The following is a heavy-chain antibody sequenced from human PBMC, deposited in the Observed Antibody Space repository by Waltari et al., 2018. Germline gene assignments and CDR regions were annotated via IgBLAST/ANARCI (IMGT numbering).Heavy chain of an antibody. Sequence: EVPLVQSGPEVKKSGESLRISCQVSGYSFISYWNAWVRQMPGKGLEYMGIIWPDDSDTRYSPSFQGQVIISVDKSIGTAYLQLNTLKASDTAMYYCARPRRGRDAFDVWGPGTMVTVS. CDR3: ARPRRGRDAFDV. D-gene: IGHD3-10*01. V-gene: IGHV5-51*03. CDR1: GYSFISYW. J-gene: IGHJ3*01. CDR2: IWPDDSDT.